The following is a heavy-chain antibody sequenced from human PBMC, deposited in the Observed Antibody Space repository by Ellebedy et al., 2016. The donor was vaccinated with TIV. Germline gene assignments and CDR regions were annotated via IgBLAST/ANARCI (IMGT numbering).Heavy chain of an antibody. V-gene: IGHV4-59*01. J-gene: IGHJ4*02. CDR3: ARSGWTAAGYDY. Sequence: MPSETLSLTCTVPGGSISSYYWSWIRQPPGKGLEWIGYIYYSGSTNYNPSLKSRVTISVDTSKNQFSLKLSSVTAADTAVYYCARSGWTAAGYDYWGQGTLVTVSS. CDR1: GGSISSYY. D-gene: IGHD6-13*01. CDR2: IYYSGST.